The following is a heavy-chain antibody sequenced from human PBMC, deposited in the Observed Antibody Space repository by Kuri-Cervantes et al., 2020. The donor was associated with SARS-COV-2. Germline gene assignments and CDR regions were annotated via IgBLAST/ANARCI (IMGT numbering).Heavy chain of an antibody. CDR1: GFNFSTTD. D-gene: IGHD6-19*01. J-gene: IGHJ4*02. CDR2: ISSDGKNK. CDR3: ARDRHLAVARHFDY. V-gene: IGHV3-30*03. Sequence: GGSLRLSCVASGFNFSTTDMHWVRQAPGKGLEWVTFISSDGKNKKCMASGKGRFTISRDNSQNTLHLQMNSLRAEDTAVYYCARDRHLAVARHFDYWGQGTLVTVSS.